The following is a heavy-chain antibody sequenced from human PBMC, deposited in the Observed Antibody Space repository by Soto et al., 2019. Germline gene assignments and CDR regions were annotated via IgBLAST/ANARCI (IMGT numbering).Heavy chain of an antibody. Sequence: EVQLLESGGGLVQPGGSLRLSCAASGFTFSSYAMSWVRQAPGKGLEWVSAISGSGGSTYYADSVKVRFTISRDNSKNTLYLQMNSLRAEDTAVYYCANLGYYDSSGYYYDYWGQGTLVTVSS. CDR3: ANLGYYDSSGYYYDY. CDR1: GFTFSSYA. D-gene: IGHD3-22*01. CDR2: ISGSGGST. J-gene: IGHJ4*02. V-gene: IGHV3-23*01.